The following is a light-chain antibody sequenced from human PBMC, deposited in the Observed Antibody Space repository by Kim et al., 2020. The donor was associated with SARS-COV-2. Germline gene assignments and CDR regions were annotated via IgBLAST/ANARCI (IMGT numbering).Light chain of an antibody. V-gene: IGLV6-57*03. CDR3: QSYDSSNRV. CDR1: GGGIASNY. J-gene: IGLJ2*01. Sequence: GKTVTISCTRSGGGIASNYVQWYQQRPGSAPTTVIYEDNQRPSGVPDRFSGSIDSSSNSASLTISGLKTEDEADYYCQSYDSSNRVFGGGTQLTVL. CDR2: EDN.